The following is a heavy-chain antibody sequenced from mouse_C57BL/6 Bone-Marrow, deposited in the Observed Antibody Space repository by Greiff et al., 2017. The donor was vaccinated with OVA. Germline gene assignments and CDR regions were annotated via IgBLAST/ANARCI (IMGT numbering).Heavy chain of an antibody. CDR2: IWRGGST. Sequence: VQVVESGPGLVQPSQSLSITCTVSGFSLTSYGVHWVRQSPGKGLEWLGVIWRGGSTDYNAAFMSRLSITKDNSKSQFFFTMNSLQADDTAIYYCAKKELWFAYWGQGTLVTVSA. J-gene: IGHJ3*01. CDR3: AKKELWFAY. CDR1: GFSLTSYG. V-gene: IGHV2-5*01.